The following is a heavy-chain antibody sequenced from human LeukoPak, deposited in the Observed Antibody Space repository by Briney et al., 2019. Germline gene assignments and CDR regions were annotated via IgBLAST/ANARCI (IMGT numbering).Heavy chain of an antibody. CDR3: ARDREQQLGDAFDI. CDR1: GYTFISYG. V-gene: IGHV1-18*01. J-gene: IGHJ3*02. D-gene: IGHD6-13*01. CDR2: ISTYNGNT. Sequence: ASVKVSCKASGYTFISYGISWVRQAPGQGLEWMGWISTYNGNTNYAQNVQGRVTMTTDTSTSTAYMELRSLRSDDTAVYYCARDREQQLGDAFDIWGQGTMVTVSS.